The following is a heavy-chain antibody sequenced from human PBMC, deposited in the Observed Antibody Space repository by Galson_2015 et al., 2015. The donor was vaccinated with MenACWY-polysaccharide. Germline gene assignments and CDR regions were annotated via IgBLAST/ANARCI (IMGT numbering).Heavy chain of an antibody. CDR2: ITEGAYST. Sequence: SLRLSCAASGFTFGSYDMNWARQGPGKGLGWVSSITEGAYSTYYADSVKGRFNISRDNSKKTLYLQMNSLRAEDTAVYYRAKNSSRSYTFDHCCMDSWGQGTTVTVSS. J-gene: IGHJ6*02. D-gene: IGHD3-16*02. CDR1: GFTFGSYD. V-gene: IGHV3-23*01. CDR3: AKNSSRSYTFDHCCMDS.